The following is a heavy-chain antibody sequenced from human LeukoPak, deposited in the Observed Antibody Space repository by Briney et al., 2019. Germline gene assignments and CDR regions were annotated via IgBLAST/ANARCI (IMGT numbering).Heavy chain of an antibody. Sequence: GGSLRLSCAASGFTVSSNYMSWVRQAPGKGLGWVSVIYSGGGTYYADSVKGRFTISRDNSKNTLYLQMNSLRAEDTAVYYCARDSKYSSGWYQGDYWGQGTLVTVSS. V-gene: IGHV3-66*02. J-gene: IGHJ4*02. CDR2: IYSGGGT. CDR3: ARDSKYSSGWYQGDY. D-gene: IGHD6-19*01. CDR1: GFTVSSNY.